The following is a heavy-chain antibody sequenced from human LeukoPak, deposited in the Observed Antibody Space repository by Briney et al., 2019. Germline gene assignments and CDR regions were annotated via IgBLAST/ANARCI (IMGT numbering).Heavy chain of an antibody. CDR2: IYYSGST. CDR3: ARDRLPSGAFDI. CDR1: GGSISSGGYY. Sequence: SETLSLTCTVSGGSISSGGYYWSWIRQHPGKGLEWIGYIYYSGSTYYNPSLKSRVTISVDTSKNQFSLKLSSVTAADTAVYYCARDRLPSGAFDIWGQGTMVTVSS. J-gene: IGHJ3*02. V-gene: IGHV4-31*03.